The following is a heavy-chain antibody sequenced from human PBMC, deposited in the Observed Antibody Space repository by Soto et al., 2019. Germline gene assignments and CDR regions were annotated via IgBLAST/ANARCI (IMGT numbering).Heavy chain of an antibody. J-gene: IGHJ4*02. D-gene: IGHD5-12*01. V-gene: IGHV4-31*03. CDR3: ARGKMATSQGWKIYFDY. CDR1: GGSISISDHY. Sequence: PSETLSLTCTVSGGSISISDHYWNWIRQHPGKGLEWIGYIYYSGSTYYNPSLESRITISVDTSKNQFSLKLSSVSAADTAVYYCARGKMATSQGWKIYFDYWGRGTLVTVSS. CDR2: IYYSGST.